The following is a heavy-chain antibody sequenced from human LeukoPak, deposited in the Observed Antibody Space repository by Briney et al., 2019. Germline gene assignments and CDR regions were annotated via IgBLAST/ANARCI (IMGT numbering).Heavy chain of an antibody. CDR1: GFTFSSYS. D-gene: IGHD2-2*01. CDR2: ISSSSSYI. Sequence: GGSLRLSCAASGFTFSSYSMNWVRQAPGKGLEWVSSISSSSSYIYYADSVKGRFTISRDNSKNTLYLQMNSLRAEDTAVYYCAKSELTAKYCSSTSCYPHFDYWGQGTLVTVSS. CDR3: AKSELTAKYCSSTSCYPHFDY. J-gene: IGHJ4*02. V-gene: IGHV3-21*01.